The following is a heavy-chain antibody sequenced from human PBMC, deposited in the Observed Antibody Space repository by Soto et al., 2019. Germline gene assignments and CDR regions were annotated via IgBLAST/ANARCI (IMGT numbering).Heavy chain of an antibody. V-gene: IGHV1-2*02. CDR1: GYSCRDYF. D-gene: IGHD1-26*01. J-gene: IGHJ6*02. CDR3: ARIKWGLNYYNGMDV. CDR2: INPKTAAT. Sequence: QVQLVQSGAEVKKSGAAVKVSCKPSGYSCRDYFIQWGRQAPGQVLEWVAWINPKTAATNYAKKFQGRVSLTWDTSSTTAYMELTSLRPDATAVYYCARIKWGLNYYNGMDVWGQGTTVIVSS.